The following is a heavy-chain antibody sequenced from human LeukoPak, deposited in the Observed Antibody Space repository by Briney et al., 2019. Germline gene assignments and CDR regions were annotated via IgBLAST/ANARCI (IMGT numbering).Heavy chain of an antibody. CDR3: ARGGMATITPFDY. CDR2: INHSGST. J-gene: IGHJ4*02. CDR1: GGSFSGYY. Sequence: PSETLSLTCAVYGGSFSGYYWSWIRQPPGKGLEWIGEINHSGSTNYNPSLKSRVTISVDTSKNQFSLKLSSVTAADTAVYYCARGGMATITPFDYWGQGNLVTVSS. D-gene: IGHD5-24*01. V-gene: IGHV4-34*01.